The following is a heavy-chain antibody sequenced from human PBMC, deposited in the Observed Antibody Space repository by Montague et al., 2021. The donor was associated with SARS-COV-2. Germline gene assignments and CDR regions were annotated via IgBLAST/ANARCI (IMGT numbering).Heavy chain of an antibody. J-gene: IGHJ4*02. D-gene: IGHD3-10*01. Sequence: NSRVTVSVDTSKNQFSLKLSSVTAADTAVYYCARRGWFGELLWGQGTLVTVSS. V-gene: IGHV4-39*01. CDR3: ARRGWFGELL.